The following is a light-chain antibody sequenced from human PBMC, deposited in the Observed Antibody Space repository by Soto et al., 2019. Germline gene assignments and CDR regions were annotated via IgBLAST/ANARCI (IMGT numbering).Light chain of an antibody. CDR3: QQYGSSRGT. V-gene: IGKV3-20*01. CDR1: QSVSSNY. CDR2: GAF. J-gene: IGKJ1*01. Sequence: EIVLTQSPGTLSLSPGERATFSCRASQSVSSNYLAWYQQKPGQAPRLLIYGAFKRATGIPDRFSGSGSGTDFTLTISRLEPEDFAVYYCQQYGSSRGTFGQGTKVDIK.